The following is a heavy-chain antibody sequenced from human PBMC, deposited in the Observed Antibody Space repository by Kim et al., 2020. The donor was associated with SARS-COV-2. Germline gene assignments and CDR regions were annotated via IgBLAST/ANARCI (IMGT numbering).Heavy chain of an antibody. D-gene: IGHD2-2*01. CDR1: GGSFSGYY. J-gene: IGHJ4*02. V-gene: IGHV4-34*01. Sequence: SETLSLTCAVYGGSFSGYYWSWTRQPPGKGLEWIGEINHSGRTNYNPSLKSRVTISVDTSKNQFSLKLSSVTAADTAVYYCARAYQPLLQAFDYWGQGTL. CDR2: INHSGRT. CDR3: ARAYQPLLQAFDY.